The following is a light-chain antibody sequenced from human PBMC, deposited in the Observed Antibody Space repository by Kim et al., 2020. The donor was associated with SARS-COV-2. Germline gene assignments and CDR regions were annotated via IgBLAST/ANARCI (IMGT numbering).Light chain of an antibody. V-gene: IGKV1-5*03. J-gene: IGKJ1*01. Sequence: ASVGDRVPITCRASQSISDYLAWYQQKPGKAPKLLIYKASNLESGVPSRFSGSGSGTEFTLTISSLQPDDFATYYCQQDNTYPWTFGQGTKVEIK. CDR3: QQDNTYPWT. CDR2: KAS. CDR1: QSISDY.